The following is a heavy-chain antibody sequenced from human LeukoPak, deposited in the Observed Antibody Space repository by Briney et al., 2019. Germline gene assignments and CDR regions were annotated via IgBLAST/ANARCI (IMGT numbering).Heavy chain of an antibody. J-gene: IGHJ4*02. D-gene: IGHD6-13*01. V-gene: IGHV3-11*01. Sequence: GGSLRLSCAASGFPFSDYYMSWIRQAPGKGLEWVSYISSSGSPISYADSVEGRFTISRDNAKNSLYLQMNSLRAEDTAVYYCARVGIIVAAGTCDYWGQGTLVTVSS. CDR3: ARVGIIVAAGTCDY. CDR1: GFPFSDYY. CDR2: ISSSGSPI.